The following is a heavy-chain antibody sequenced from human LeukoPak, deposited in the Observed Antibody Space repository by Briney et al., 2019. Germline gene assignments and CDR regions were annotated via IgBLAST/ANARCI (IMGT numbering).Heavy chain of an antibody. Sequence: PGGSLRLSCAASGLSFSNFGMHWVRQTPGKGLEWVAVISSDGSLKYYLDSVKGRFTISRDNSKNTLYLQMDSLRVEDTAVYYCAKKYSSGSGAGDALDVWGHGTLVTVSS. V-gene: IGHV3-30*18. D-gene: IGHD3-10*01. CDR1: GLSFSNFG. CDR3: AKKYSSGSGAGDALDV. CDR2: ISSDGSLK. J-gene: IGHJ3*01.